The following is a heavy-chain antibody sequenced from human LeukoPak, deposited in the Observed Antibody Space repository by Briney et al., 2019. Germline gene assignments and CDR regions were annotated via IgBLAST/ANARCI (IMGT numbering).Heavy chain of an antibody. D-gene: IGHD1-26*01. CDR2: ISAYNGNT. V-gene: IGHV1-18*01. J-gene: IGHJ6*02. CDR1: GYTFTSYG. CDR3: ARRGYSGSYYDDYYYGMDV. Sequence: SVKVSCKASGYTFTSYGISWVRQAPGQGLEWMGWISAYNGNTNYAQKLQGRVTMTTDTSTSTAYMELRSLRSDDTAVYYCARRGYSGSYYDDYYYGMDVWGQGTTVTVSS.